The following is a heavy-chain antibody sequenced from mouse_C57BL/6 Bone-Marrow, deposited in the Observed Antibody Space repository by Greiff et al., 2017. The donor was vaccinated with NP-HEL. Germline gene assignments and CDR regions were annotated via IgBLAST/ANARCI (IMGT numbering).Heavy chain of an antibody. CDR1: FSTFPRSF. CDR3: AILYGG. CDR2: IHPTLVST. V-gene: IGHV1-64*01. Sequence: QVQLQPPVAALFKPVSSVPLSFPSSFSTFPRSFLPFFPPLPFPVLSFLFLIHPTLVSTNYNEKFKSKATLTVDKSSSTAYMQLSSLTSEDSAVYYCAILYGGWGQGTLVTVSA. J-gene: IGHJ3*02. D-gene: IGHD1-1*02.